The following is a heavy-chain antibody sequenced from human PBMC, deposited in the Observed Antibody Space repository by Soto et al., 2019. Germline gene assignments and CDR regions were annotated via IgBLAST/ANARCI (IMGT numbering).Heavy chain of an antibody. D-gene: IGHD1-26*01. CDR3: AKSQSGSFFAAFDL. J-gene: IGHJ3*01. CDR2: IFGSGRTT. CDR1: GFDFSSDV. Sequence: GGSLRLSCAASGFDFSSDVMNWVRQAPGKGLEWVASIFGSGRTTYYADSVKGRFNISRDNSKNTLYLQLNSLRVGDTALYYCAKSQSGSFFAAFDLWGQGTMVTVSS. V-gene: IGHV3-23*01.